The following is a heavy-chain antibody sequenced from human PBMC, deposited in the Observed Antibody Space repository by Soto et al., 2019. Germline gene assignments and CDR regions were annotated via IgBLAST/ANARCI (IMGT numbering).Heavy chain of an antibody. CDR2: IIPIFGTA. CDR1: GGTFSSYA. D-gene: IGHD3-22*01. Sequence: SVKVSCKASGGTFSSYAISWVRQAPGQGLEWMGGIIPIFGTANYAQKFQGRVTITADESTSTAYMELSSLRSEDTAVYYCARDLNYYDSSGYYNDYWGQGTLVTVSS. V-gene: IGHV1-69*13. J-gene: IGHJ4*02. CDR3: ARDLNYYDSSGYYNDY.